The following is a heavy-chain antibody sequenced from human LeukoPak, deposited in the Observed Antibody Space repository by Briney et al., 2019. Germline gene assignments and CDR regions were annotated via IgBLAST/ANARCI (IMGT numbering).Heavy chain of an antibody. Sequence: GGSLRLSCAASGFTFNNYAMSWVRQAPGKGLEWVAFIRYDGSNKYYADSVKGRFTISRDNSKNTLYLQMNRLRDEDTAVYYCAREKGRGVISPYFDYWGQGVLVTVST. CDR2: IRYDGSNK. CDR3: AREKGRGVISPYFDY. V-gene: IGHV3-30*02. J-gene: IGHJ4*02. CDR1: GFTFNNYA. D-gene: IGHD3-10*01.